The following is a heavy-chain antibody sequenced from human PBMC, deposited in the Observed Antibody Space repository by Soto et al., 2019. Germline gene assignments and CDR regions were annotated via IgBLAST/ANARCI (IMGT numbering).Heavy chain of an antibody. Sequence: EVQVVESGGALVQPGGSLRLSCEASGFIFNMYWMNWVRQAPGMGLEWLAIIGKDGGVTHYVDSVKGRFTISRDNAKNSLFLEKKHPGGDGPAGDYCVGGGGLELEYWGQGTPVTVSS. CDR1: GFIFNMYW. D-gene: IGHD3-16*01. CDR3: VGGGGLELEY. CDR2: IGKDGGVT. V-gene: IGHV3-7*03. J-gene: IGHJ4*02.